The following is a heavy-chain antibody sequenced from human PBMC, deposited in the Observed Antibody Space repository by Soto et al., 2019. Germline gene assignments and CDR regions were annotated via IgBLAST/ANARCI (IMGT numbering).Heavy chain of an antibody. CDR3: ARDGAAAADPYYYYGMDV. V-gene: IGHV3-30-3*01. D-gene: IGHD6-13*01. CDR1: GFTFSSYA. J-gene: IGHJ6*02. CDR2: ISYDGSNK. Sequence: SLRLSCAASGFTFSSYAMHWVRQAPGKGLEWVAVISYDGSNKYYADSVKGRFTISRDNSKNTLYLQMNSLRAEDTAVYYCARDGAAAADPYYYYGMDVWGQGTTVTVSS.